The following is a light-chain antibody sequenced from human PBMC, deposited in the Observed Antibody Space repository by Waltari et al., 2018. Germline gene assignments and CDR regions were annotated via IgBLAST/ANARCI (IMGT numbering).Light chain of an antibody. CDR3: SSYTGSSTVV. CDR2: EVT. V-gene: IGLV2-14*01. Sequence: QSALTQPASVSGSPGQSITISCTGTGSDIGAYNYVSWYQQHPGKAPKLLIYEVTNRPSGISNRFSGSKSVHTASLIISRLQPEDEANYYCSSYTGSSTVVFGGGTKVTVL. J-gene: IGLJ2*01. CDR1: GSDIGAYNY.